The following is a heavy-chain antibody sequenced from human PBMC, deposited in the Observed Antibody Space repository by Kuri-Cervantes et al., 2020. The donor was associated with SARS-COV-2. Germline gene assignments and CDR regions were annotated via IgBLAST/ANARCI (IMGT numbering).Heavy chain of an antibody. CDR2: ISYDGSNK. CDR1: GFTFSAYT. J-gene: IGHJ3*02. Sequence: GGSLRLSCVASGFTFSAYTLNWVRQAPGKGLEWVAVISYDGSNKYYADSVKGRFTISRDNSKNTLYLQMNSLRAEDTAVYYCAREKLGSDAFDIWGQGTMVTVSS. D-gene: IGHD7-27*01. CDR3: AREKLGSDAFDI. V-gene: IGHV3-30-3*01.